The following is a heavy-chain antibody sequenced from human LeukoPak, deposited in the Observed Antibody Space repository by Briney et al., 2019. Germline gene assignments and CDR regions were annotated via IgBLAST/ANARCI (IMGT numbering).Heavy chain of an antibody. CDR1: GCSVRADY. D-gene: IGHD3-22*01. Sequence: PGGSLRLSCAASGCSVRADYMSSVPQAPGKGLEWVSVIYSGGTIPYADSVKGRFTISRDNSRDTLHLQMNSLRVDDTAVYYCVRARHHLFYSDSSGYYGDAFDVWGQGTVVTVSS. CDR2: IYSGGTI. V-gene: IGHV3-53*01. J-gene: IGHJ3*01. CDR3: VRARHHLFYSDSSGYYGDAFDV.